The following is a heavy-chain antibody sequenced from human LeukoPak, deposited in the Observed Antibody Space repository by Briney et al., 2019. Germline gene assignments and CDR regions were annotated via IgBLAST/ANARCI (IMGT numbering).Heavy chain of an antibody. J-gene: IGHJ4*02. D-gene: IGHD3-10*01. CDR1: GGSISSGSYY. CDR3: AREENYGSGSYCDY. V-gene: IGHV4-61*02. CDR2: IYTSGST. Sequence: PSETLSLTCTVSGGSISSGSYYWSWIRQPAGKGLEWIGRIYTSGSTNYNPSLKSRVTISVDTSKNQFPLKLSSVTAADTAVYYCAREENYGSGSYCDYWGQGTLVTVSS.